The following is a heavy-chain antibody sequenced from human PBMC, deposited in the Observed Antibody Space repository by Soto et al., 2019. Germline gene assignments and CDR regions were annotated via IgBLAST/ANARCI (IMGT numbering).Heavy chain of an antibody. D-gene: IGHD3-10*01. J-gene: IGHJ6*03. CDR1: GFTFSCSA. CDR3: TSLVSYGSGSYFPYYYMDV. V-gene: IGHV3-73*01. CDR2: IRSKANSYAT. Sequence: GGSLILSCAASGFTFSCSAMHWVRQASGKGLEWVGRIRSKANSYATAYAASVKGRFTISRDDSKNTAYLQMNSLKTEDTAVYYCTSLVSYGSGSYFPYYYMDVWGKGTTVTV.